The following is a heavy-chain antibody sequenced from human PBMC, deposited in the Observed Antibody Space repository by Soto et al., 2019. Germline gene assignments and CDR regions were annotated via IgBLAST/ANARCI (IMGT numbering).Heavy chain of an antibody. Sequence: QVHLQESGPGLIKPSETLSLTCSVSGASVTSDSYHWTWIRQPPGKGLEWIGQTGSTNYNPSLKSRITISVDPSKNHCSLNLDSVTAADTAIYYCAIYKAGAGGNGFWGQGTLVIVSS. J-gene: IGHJ4*02. CDR2: QTGST. CDR3: AIYKAGAGGNGF. CDR1: GASVTSDSYH. D-gene: IGHD6-19*01. V-gene: IGHV4-61*03.